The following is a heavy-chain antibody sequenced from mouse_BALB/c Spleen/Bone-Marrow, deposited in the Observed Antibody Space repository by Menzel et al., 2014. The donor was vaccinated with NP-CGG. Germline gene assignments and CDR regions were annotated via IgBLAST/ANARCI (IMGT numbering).Heavy chain of an antibody. CDR2: ISGDGRYT. CDR3: ARHAYYDQTEVSFVY. CDR1: GFSFSNYG. D-gene: IGHD2-4*01. V-gene: IGHV5-9-2*01. J-gene: IGHJ3*01. Sequence: EVKVVESGGGLVKSGGSLKLSCAASGFSFSNYGMSWVRQTPEKRLEWVATISGDGRYTFYSDSVKGRFTISRDNAKNNLYLQLSSPRSEDTALYYCARHAYYDQTEVSFVYWGQGTLVTVSA.